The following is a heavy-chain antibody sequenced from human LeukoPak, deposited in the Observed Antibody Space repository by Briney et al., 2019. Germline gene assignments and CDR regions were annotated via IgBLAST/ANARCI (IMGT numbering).Heavy chain of an antibody. J-gene: IGHJ4*02. D-gene: IGHD4-23*01. Sequence: PGGSLRLSCAASVFTFTSYWMPCARHPPGKGLVWVSRINSDGSNTYYADSVKGRFTISRDNAKNTLYLQMNSLRAEDTAVYYCARTYAGNSHFDYWGQGTLVTVSS. CDR1: VFTFTSYW. V-gene: IGHV3-74*01. CDR3: ARTYAGNSHFDY. CDR2: INSDGSNT.